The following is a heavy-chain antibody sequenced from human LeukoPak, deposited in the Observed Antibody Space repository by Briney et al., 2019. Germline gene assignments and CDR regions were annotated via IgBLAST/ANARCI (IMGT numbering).Heavy chain of an antibody. J-gene: IGHJ4*02. V-gene: IGHV1-69*04. Sequence: SVKVSCKASGGTFSNYAISWVRQAPGQGLEWMGRIIPILGITNYAQKFQGGVTITAGKSTSTAYMELSSLRSEDTAVYYCARGMHYVEGFDYWGQGTLVTVSS. D-gene: IGHD3-16*01. CDR1: GGTFSNYA. CDR3: ARGMHYVEGFDY. CDR2: IIPILGIT.